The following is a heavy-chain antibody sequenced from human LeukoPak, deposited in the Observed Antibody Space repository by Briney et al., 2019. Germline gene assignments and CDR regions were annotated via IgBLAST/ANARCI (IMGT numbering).Heavy chain of an antibody. D-gene: IGHD3-22*01. V-gene: IGHV3-48*03. J-gene: IGHJ4*02. CDR2: ISSSGSTI. CDR3: AREGRYYYDSSGYYSMGYFDY. CDR1: GFTFSSYE. Sequence: GGSLRLSCAASGFTFSSYEMNWVRQAPGKGLEWVSYISSSGSTIYYADSVKGRFTISRDNAKNSLYLQMNSLRAEDTAVYYCAREGRYYYDSSGYYSMGYFDYWGQGTLVTVSS.